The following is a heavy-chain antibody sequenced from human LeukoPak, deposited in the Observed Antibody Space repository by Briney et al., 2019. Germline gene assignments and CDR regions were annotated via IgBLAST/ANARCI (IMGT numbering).Heavy chain of an antibody. J-gene: IGHJ4*02. Sequence: PGGSLRLSCAASGFPFSIYGLHWVRQAPGKGLEWVAVIWNDGSNKYYADSVKGRFTISRDNSKNTLYLQMNSLRAEDTAVYYCARVGGSSYNYWGQGTLVTVSS. V-gene: IGHV3-33*01. CDR1: GFPFSIYG. CDR3: ARVGGSSYNY. CDR2: IWNDGSNK. D-gene: IGHD1-26*01.